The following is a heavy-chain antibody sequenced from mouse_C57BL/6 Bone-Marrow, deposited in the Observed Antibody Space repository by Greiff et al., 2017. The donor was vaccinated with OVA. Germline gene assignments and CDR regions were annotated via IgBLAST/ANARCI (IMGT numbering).Heavy chain of an antibody. CDR1: GFSLTSYA. CDR3: ARNSPFYEYDGDHYAMDY. D-gene: IGHD2-4*01. V-gene: IGHV2-9-1*01. Sequence: VKLMESGPGLVAPSQSLSITCTVSGFSLTSYALSWVRQPPGKGLEWLGVIWTGGGTNYNSALTSRLSLSKDNSKSQVFLKMNSLQTDDTARYDSARNSPFYEYDGDHYAMDYWGQGTSVTVSS. J-gene: IGHJ4*01. CDR2: IWTGGGT.